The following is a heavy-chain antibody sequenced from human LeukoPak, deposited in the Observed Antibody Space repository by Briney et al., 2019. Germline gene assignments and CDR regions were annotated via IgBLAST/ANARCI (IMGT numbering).Heavy chain of an antibody. CDR2: IYSGGST. J-gene: IGHJ5*02. D-gene: IGHD2/OR15-2a*01. CDR3: ARVSSTTYRDWFDP. Sequence: GGSLRLSCAASGFIVSSNYMSWVRQAPGKGLEWVSVIYSGGSTYYADSVKGRFTISRDNSKNTLFPQMNSLRAEDTAVYYCARVSSTTYRDWFDPWGRGTLVTVSS. V-gene: IGHV3-53*01. CDR1: GFIVSSNY.